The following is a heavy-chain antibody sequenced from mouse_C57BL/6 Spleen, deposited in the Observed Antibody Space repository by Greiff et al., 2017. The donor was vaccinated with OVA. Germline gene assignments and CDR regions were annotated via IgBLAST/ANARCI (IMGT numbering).Heavy chain of an antibody. CDR2: INPSNGGT. CDR1: GYTFTSYW. Sequence: VQLQQPGTELVKPGASVKLSCKASGYTFTSYWMHWVKQRPGQGLEWIGNINPSNGGTNYNEKFKSKATLTVDKSSSTAYMQLSSLTSEDSAVYYCARTYYYGSSYYWYCDVWGTGTTVTVSS. V-gene: IGHV1-53*01. CDR3: ARTYYYGSSYYWYCDV. J-gene: IGHJ1*03. D-gene: IGHD1-1*01.